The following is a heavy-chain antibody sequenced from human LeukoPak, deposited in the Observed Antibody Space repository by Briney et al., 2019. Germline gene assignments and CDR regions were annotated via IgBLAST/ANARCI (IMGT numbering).Heavy chain of an antibody. J-gene: IGHJ4*02. CDR2: IYTSGSN. CDR1: GGSISSDY. V-gene: IGHV4-4*09. CDR3: ARSGVTIFGVVIPAYFDY. Sequence: SETLSLTCTVSGGSISSDYWSWIRQPPGKGLEWIGYIYTSGSNHYNPSLKSRVTISGDTSKNQFSLKLSSVTAADTAVYYCARSGVTIFGVVIPAYFDYWGQGTLVTVSS. D-gene: IGHD3-3*01.